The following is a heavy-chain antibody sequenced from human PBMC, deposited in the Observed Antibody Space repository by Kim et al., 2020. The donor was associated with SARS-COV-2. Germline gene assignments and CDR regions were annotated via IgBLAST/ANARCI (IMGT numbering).Heavy chain of an antibody. J-gene: IGHJ6*02. CDR2: ISGSGGST. D-gene: IGHD3-10*01. V-gene: IGHV3-23*01. CDR1: GFTFSSYA. Sequence: GGSLRLSCAASGFTFSSYAMSWVRQAPGKGLEWVSAISGSGGSTYYADSVKGRFTISRDNSKNTLYLQMNSLRAEDTAVYYCAKDLGEVWCGEFKWTHFYYGMDAWGQGTPVTVPS. CDR3: AKDLGEVWCGEFKWTHFYYGMDA.